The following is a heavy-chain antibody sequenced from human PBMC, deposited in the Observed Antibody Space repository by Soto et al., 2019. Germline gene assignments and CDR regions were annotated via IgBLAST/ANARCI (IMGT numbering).Heavy chain of an antibody. Sequence: PGESLKISCKASGYSFTPFWIGWVRQMPGKGLEWMGFIYLDDFNTRYSPSFQDQVTNSADKSISTAYLQWSSLKASDTAMYYCASRKKTTDAFDIWGQGTMVTVSS. D-gene: IGHD1-1*01. V-gene: IGHV5-51*01. J-gene: IGHJ3*02. CDR2: IYLDDFNT. CDR3: ASRKKTTDAFDI. CDR1: GYSFTPFW.